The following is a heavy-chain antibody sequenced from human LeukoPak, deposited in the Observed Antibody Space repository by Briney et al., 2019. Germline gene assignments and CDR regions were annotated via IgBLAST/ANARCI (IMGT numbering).Heavy chain of an antibody. CDR1: GGSFSGYY. Sequence: SETLSLTCAVYGGSFSGYYWSWIRQPPGKGLEWIGEINHSGSTNYNPSPKSRVTISVDTSKNQFSLKLSSVTAADTAVYYCARIAAYYYYYGMDVWGQGTTVTVSS. CDR3: ARIAAYYYYYGMDV. J-gene: IGHJ6*02. V-gene: IGHV4-34*01. CDR2: INHSGST. D-gene: IGHD6-13*01.